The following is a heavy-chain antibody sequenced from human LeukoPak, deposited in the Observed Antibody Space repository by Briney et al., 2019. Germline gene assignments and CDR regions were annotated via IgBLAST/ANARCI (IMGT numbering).Heavy chain of an antibody. J-gene: IGHJ4*02. CDR1: GYTFTSHF. Sequence: ASVKVSCKASGYTFTSHFMHWVRQAPGQGLEWMGWISAYNGNTNYAQKLQGRVTMTTDTSTSTAYMELRSLRSDDTAVYYCARDSEGYDYVWGSYRDFDYWGQGTLVTVSS. V-gene: IGHV1-18*04. CDR2: ISAYNGNT. D-gene: IGHD3-16*02. CDR3: ARDSEGYDYVWGSYRDFDY.